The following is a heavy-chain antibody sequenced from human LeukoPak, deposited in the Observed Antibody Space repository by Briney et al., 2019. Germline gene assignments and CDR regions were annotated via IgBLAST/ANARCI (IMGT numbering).Heavy chain of an antibody. CDR3: ARATLGYCSGGSCYPRGLFDY. Sequence: GASVKVSCKASGYTFTSNAIHWFRQAPGQSLEWMGWINAGNGNTKYSQKFQGRVTITRDTSASTAYMELSSLRSEDMAVYYCARATLGYCSGGSCYPRGLFDYWGQGTLVTVSS. CDR2: INAGNGNT. V-gene: IGHV1-3*01. D-gene: IGHD2-15*01. CDR1: GYTFTSNA. J-gene: IGHJ4*02.